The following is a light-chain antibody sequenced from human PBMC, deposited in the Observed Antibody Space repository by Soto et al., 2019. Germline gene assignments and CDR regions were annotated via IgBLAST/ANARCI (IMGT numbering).Light chain of an antibody. CDR1: QGISGA. Sequence: ATQMTQSPSSLSASVLCRITITCRASQGISGALAWYQQKPGRAPTLLIYDASSLESGVPSRFSGSESGTDFTLTISSLQAEDFATYYCQQFHTYPVTFGQGTRLEIK. J-gene: IGKJ5*01. CDR3: QQFHTYPVT. V-gene: IGKV1-13*02. CDR2: DAS.